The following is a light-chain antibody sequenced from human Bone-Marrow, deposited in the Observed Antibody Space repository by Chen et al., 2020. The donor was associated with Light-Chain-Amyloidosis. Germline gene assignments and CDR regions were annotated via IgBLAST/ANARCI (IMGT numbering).Light chain of an antibody. CDR3: CSYAGSSTFGV. CDR1: SSDVGRYNL. J-gene: IGLJ3*02. CDR2: EVS. Sequence: CGLTPPASVSGSPGQAITISCTGTSSDVGRYNLVSWYQQHQGKAPKLMIYEVSKRPSAVSNRFSGSKSGNTASLTIAGLQAEDEADYYCCSYAGSSTFGVFGGGTKLTVL. V-gene: IGLV2-23*02.